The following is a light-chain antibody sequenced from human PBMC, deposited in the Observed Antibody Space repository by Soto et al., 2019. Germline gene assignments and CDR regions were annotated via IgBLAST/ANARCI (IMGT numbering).Light chain of an antibody. Sequence: QSVLTQPPSASGTPGQRVTISCSGSSSNIGSNYVYWYRQLPGTAPQLLIYYDNLRPSGVPDRISGSKSGTSASLAISGLQSDDEADYYCAAWDDSLNGRVFGTGTKLTVL. V-gene: IGLV1-44*01. CDR2: YDN. J-gene: IGLJ1*01. CDR3: AAWDDSLNGRV. CDR1: SSNIGSNY.